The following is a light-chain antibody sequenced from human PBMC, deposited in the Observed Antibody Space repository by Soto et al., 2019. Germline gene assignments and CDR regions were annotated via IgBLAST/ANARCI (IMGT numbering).Light chain of an antibody. CDR1: QSVSSY. CDR2: DTS. Sequence: EIVLTQSPATLSLSPGERATLSCRASQSVSSYLAWYKQKPGQAPRLLIYDTSNRATGIPARFSGSGSGTEFTLTISSLQPDDFATYYCQQYNSFPWTFGQGTNVYIK. CDR3: QQYNSFPWT. J-gene: IGKJ1*01. V-gene: IGKV3-11*01.